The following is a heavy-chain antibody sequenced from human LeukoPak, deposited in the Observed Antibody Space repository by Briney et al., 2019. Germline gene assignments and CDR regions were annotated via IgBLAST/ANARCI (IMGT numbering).Heavy chain of an antibody. V-gene: IGHV3-30*18. Sequence: GGSLRLSCAASGFIFSSYGMHWVRQAPGKGLEWVAVISYDGSNKYYADSVKGRFTISRDNSKNTLYLQMNSLRAEDTAVYYCAKDSPSGSYSNGVDYWGQGTLVTVSS. J-gene: IGHJ4*02. D-gene: IGHD1-26*01. CDR1: GFIFSSYG. CDR3: AKDSPSGSYSNGVDY. CDR2: ISYDGSNK.